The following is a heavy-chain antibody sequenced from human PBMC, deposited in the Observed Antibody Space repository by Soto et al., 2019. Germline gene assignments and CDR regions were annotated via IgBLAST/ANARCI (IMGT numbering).Heavy chain of an antibody. CDR2: ISSSGSKT. Sequence: GGSLRLSCAASGFTFRNFEMNWIRQVPGKGLEWISYISSSGSKTFYADSVKGRFIVSRDNTNDALFLEMNSLRDEDTGVYYCARDSIAAPNWFDPWGQGTLVTVSS. CDR3: ARDSIAAPNWFDP. D-gene: IGHD2-2*01. J-gene: IGHJ5*02. V-gene: IGHV3-48*03. CDR1: GFTFRNFE.